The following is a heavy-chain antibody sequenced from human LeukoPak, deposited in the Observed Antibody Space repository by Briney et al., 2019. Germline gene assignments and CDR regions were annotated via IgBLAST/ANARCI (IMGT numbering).Heavy chain of an antibody. Sequence: GGSLRLSCADSGFTFSSDGPQGVREALGERVESGAVISYDGSNKYYADSVKGGFTTSTDNSKNTLYLRINRLRAEDTPVYNCAKAEIGLDYWGQGTLVSVSS. CDR2: ISYDGSNK. J-gene: IGHJ4*02. CDR1: GFTFSSDG. D-gene: IGHD3-16*01. CDR3: AKAEIGLDY. V-gene: IGHV3-30*18.